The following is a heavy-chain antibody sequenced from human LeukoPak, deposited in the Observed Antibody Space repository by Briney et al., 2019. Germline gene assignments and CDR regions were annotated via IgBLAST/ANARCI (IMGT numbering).Heavy chain of an antibody. Sequence: GGSLRLSCAASGFTFSNYEMNWVRQAPGKGLEWVSVIYSGGSTYYADSVKGRFTISRHNSKNTLYLQMNSLRAEDTAVYYCASNSRRYYDSSGYYWGWGQGTLVTVSS. CDR3: ASNSRRYYDSSGYYWG. J-gene: IGHJ4*02. CDR2: IYSGGST. V-gene: IGHV3-53*04. CDR1: GFTFSNYE. D-gene: IGHD3-22*01.